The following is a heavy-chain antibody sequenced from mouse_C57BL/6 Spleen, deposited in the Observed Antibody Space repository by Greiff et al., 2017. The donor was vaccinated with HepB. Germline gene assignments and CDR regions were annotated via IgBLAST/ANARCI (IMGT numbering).Heavy chain of an antibody. CDR3: ARPNYGSSYYFDY. V-gene: IGHV1-55*01. CDR1: GYTFTSYW. CDR2: IYPGSGST. J-gene: IGHJ2*01. Sequence: QVHVKQPGAELVKPGASVRMSCKASGYTFTSYWITWVKQRPGQGLEWIGDIYPGSGSTNYNEKFKSKATLTVDTSSSTAYMQLSSLTSEDSAVYYCARPNYGSSYYFDYWGQGTTLTVSS. D-gene: IGHD1-1*01.